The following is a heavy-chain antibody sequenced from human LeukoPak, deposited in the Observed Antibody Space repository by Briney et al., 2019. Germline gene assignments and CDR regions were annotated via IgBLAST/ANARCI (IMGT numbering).Heavy chain of an antibody. J-gene: IGHJ3*02. CDR1: GGSISSSSYY. Sequence: SETLSLTCTVSGGSISSSSYYWGWIRQPPGKGLEWIGSIYYSGSTYYNPSLKSRVTISVDTSKNQFSLKLSSVTAADTAVYYCARDTDYYDSSGPGRAFDIWGQGTMVTVSS. CDR3: ARDTDYYDSSGPGRAFDI. D-gene: IGHD3-22*01. V-gene: IGHV4-39*07. CDR2: IYYSGST.